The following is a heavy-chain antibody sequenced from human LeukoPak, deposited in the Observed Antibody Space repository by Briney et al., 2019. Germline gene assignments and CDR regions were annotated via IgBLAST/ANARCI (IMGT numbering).Heavy chain of an antibody. J-gene: IGHJ6*02. CDR2: INHSGST. Sequence: ASETLSLTCAVYGGSFSGYYWSWIRLPPGKGLEWIGEINHSGSTNYNPSLKSRVTISVDTSKNQFSLKLSSVTAADTAVYYCARVSCTNGVCYGMDVWGQGTTVTVSS. V-gene: IGHV4-34*01. CDR3: ARVSCTNGVCYGMDV. CDR1: GGSFSGYY. D-gene: IGHD2-8*01.